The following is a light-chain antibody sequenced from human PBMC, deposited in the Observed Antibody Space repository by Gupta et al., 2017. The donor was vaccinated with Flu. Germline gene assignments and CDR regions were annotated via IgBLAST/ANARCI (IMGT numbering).Light chain of an antibody. CDR1: KLGDKY. V-gene: IGLV3-1*01. CDR3: QAWDSSTDWV. J-gene: IGLJ3*02. Sequence: PGQTASITCSGDKLGDKYACWYQQKPGQSPGLVIYQESKRPAGIPERFSGSNYGNTATLTIRGTQAMDEADYYCQAWDSSTDWVFGGGTKLTVL. CDR2: QES.